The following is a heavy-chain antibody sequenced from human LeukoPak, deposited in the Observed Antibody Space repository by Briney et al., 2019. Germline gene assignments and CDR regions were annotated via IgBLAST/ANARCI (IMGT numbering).Heavy chain of an antibody. D-gene: IGHD1-26*01. CDR1: GFIFSTYA. J-gene: IGHJ5*02. V-gene: IGHV3-30*18. CDR2: ISSDRSST. Sequence: PGGSLRLSCAASGFIFSTYAMHWVRQAPGKGLEWVATISSDRSSTYYADSVKGRFTISRDSSKNTLYLQMNSLRAEDTAVYYCAKDRPYYSWGQGTLVTVSS. CDR3: AKDRPYYS.